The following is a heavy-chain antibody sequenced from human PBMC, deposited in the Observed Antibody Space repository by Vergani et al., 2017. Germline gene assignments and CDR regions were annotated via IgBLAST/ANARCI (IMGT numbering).Heavy chain of an antibody. CDR2: IWYDGSNK. CDR3: ARGGYCSSTSCYDYYYQMDV. J-gene: IGHJ6*03. Sequence: QVQLQESGPGLVKPSQTLSLTCTVSGGSISSGDYYWSWIRQPPGKGLEWVAVIWYDGSNKYYADSVKGRFTISRDNSKNTLYLQMNSLRAEDTAVYYCARGGYCSSTSCYDYYYQMDVWGKGTTVTVSS. V-gene: IGHV3-33*08. CDR1: GGSISSGDYY. D-gene: IGHD2-2*01.